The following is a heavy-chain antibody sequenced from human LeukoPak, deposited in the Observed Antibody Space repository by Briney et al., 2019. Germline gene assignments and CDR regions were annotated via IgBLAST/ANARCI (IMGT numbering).Heavy chain of an antibody. CDR3: ARAGGPYSSSWYYFDY. Sequence: PSETLSLTCTVSGGSISSYYWSWIRQPPGKGLEWIGYIYYSGSTNYNPSLKSRVTISVDTSKNQFSLKLSSVTAADTAVYYCARAGGPYSSSWYYFDYWGQGTLVTVSS. J-gene: IGHJ4*02. CDR2: IYYSGST. V-gene: IGHV4-59*01. D-gene: IGHD6-13*01. CDR1: GGSISSYY.